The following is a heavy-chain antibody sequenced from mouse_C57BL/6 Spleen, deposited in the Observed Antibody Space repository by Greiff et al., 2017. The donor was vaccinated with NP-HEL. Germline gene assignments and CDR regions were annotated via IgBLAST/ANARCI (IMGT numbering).Heavy chain of an antibody. V-gene: IGHV7-3*01. D-gene: IGHD2-2*01. CDR2: IRNKANGYTT. Sequence: EVKLVESGGGLVQPGGSLSLSCAASGFTFTDYYMSWVRQPPGKALEWLGFIRNKANGYTTEYSASVKGRFTISRDNSQSILYLQMNALRAEDSATYYCARLYGYDRGFFDYWGQGTTLTVSS. CDR3: ARLYGYDRGFFDY. CDR1: GFTFTDYY. J-gene: IGHJ2*01.